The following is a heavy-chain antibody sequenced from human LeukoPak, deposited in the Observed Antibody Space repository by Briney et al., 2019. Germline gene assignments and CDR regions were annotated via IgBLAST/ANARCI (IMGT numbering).Heavy chain of an antibody. CDR2: IYYSGST. V-gene: IGHV4-59*12. CDR3: ARVTDYYDSSGTSDY. CDR1: GGSISSYY. Sequence: PSETLSLTCTVSGGSISSYYWSWIRQPPGKGLEWIGYIYYSGSTYYNPSLKSRVTISVDTSKNQFSLKLSSVTAADTAVYYCARVTDYYDSSGTSDYWGQGTLVTVSS. J-gene: IGHJ4*02. D-gene: IGHD3-22*01.